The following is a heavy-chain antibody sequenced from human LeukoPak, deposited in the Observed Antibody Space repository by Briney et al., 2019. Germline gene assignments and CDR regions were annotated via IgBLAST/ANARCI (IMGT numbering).Heavy chain of an antibody. Sequence: SETLSLTCAVSGTSFSSYYWSWIRQPPGKGLEWIGEVNHSGYTNDNPSLKSRVTLSVDTSKNQFSLRLRSVTAADTAVYFCARMTTGHDFWGQGTLVTVSS. J-gene: IGHJ4*02. CDR3: ARMTTGHDF. CDR2: VNHSGYT. D-gene: IGHD4-17*01. V-gene: IGHV4-34*01. CDR1: GTSFSSYY.